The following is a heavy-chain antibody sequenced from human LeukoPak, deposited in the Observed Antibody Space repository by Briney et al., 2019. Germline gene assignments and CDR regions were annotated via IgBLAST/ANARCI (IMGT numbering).Heavy chain of an antibody. J-gene: IGHJ4*02. CDR1: GFTFSAYA. D-gene: IGHD3-22*01. V-gene: IGHV3-53*01. CDR3: ARGSITMIVPDY. CDR2: LYSGGST. Sequence: GGSLRLSCEASGFTFSAYAMTWVRQAPGKGLEWVSVLYSGGSTYYADSVKGRFTISRDNSKNTLYLQMNSLRAEDTAVYYCARGSITMIVPDYWGQGTLVTVSS.